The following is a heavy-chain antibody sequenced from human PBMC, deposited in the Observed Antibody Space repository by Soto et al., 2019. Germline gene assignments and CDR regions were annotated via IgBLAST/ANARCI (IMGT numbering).Heavy chain of an antibody. Sequence: PSQTLSLTSAISGDSVSDNSAAWNWIRQSPSRGLEWLGRTYYRSKWYNDYAVSVKSRITINPDTSKNQFSLQLNSVTPEDTAVYYCARDALVDTAMVYYNWFDPWGQGTLVTVSS. V-gene: IGHV6-1*01. CDR1: GDSVSDNSAA. CDR2: TYYRSKWYN. CDR3: ARDALVDTAMVYYNWFDP. D-gene: IGHD5-18*01. J-gene: IGHJ5*02.